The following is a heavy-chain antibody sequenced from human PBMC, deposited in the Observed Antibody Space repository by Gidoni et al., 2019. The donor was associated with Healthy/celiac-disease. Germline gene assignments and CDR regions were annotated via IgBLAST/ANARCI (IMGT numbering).Heavy chain of an antibody. J-gene: IGHJ3*02. CDR1: GGSFSGYY. D-gene: IGHD3-16*01. CDR2: INHTGST. Sequence: QVQLQQWGAGLLTPSETLSLTCAGYGGSFSGYYWSWIRQPPGKGLEWIGEINHTGSTNYNPSLTSRVTISVDTSKNQFSLKLSSVTAADTAVYYCASGTLGWGSPFDIWGQGTMVTVSS. CDR3: ASGTLGWGSPFDI. V-gene: IGHV4-34*01.